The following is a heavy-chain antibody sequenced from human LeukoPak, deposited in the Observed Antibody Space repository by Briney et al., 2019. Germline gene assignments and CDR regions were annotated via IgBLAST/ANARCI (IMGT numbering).Heavy chain of an antibody. J-gene: IGHJ4*02. CDR3: ARGDYDFWSGYLPDY. Sequence: SETLSLTCTVSGGSISSGGYYWSWIRQPPGKGLEWIGYIYYSGSTNYNPSLKSRVTISVDTSKNQFSLKLSSVTAADTAVYYCARGDYDFWSGYLPDYWGQGTLVTVSS. V-gene: IGHV4-61*08. CDR2: IYYSGST. CDR1: GGSISSGGYY. D-gene: IGHD3-3*01.